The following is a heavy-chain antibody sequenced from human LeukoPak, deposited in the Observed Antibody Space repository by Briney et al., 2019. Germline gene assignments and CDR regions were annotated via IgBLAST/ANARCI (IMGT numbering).Heavy chain of an antibody. V-gene: IGHV3-74*01. CDR2: INTDGSTT. J-gene: IGHJ4*02. CDR3: VAAGTFDY. Sequence: GGSLRLSCVVSGFTFSTYWMYWVRQAPGKGLVWVSRINTDGSTTNYADSVKGRFTISRDNTKVTLYLQMNTLRAEDTAVYYCVAAGTFDYWGQGALVTVSS. D-gene: IGHD6-13*01. CDR1: GFTFSTYW.